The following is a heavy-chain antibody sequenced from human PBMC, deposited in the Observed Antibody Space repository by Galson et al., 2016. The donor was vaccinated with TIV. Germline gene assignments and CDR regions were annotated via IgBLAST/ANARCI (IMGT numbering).Heavy chain of an antibody. Sequence: CAISGDSVSSNSAAWNWIRQSPSRGLKWLGRTYYRSTWYNDYAASLKRRITINPDTSKNQFSLQLTSVTPEDAAVYYCARGAPSVFGVILTLDYWGQGTLVTVSS. D-gene: IGHD3-3*01. CDR3: ARGAPSVFGVILTLDY. V-gene: IGHV6-1*01. J-gene: IGHJ4*02. CDR2: TYYRSTWYN. CDR1: GDSVSSNSAA.